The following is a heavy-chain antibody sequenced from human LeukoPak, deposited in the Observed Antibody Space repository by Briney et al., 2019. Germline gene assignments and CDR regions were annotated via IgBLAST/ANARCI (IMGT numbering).Heavy chain of an antibody. D-gene: IGHD3-16*01. CDR1: GFTFGDFV. V-gene: IGHV3-49*04. CDR2: IRTKVNGETT. Sequence: GGSLRLSCTASGFTFGDFVMSWVRQNRGKGLEWVGIIRTKVNGETTKYAASVQGRFTISRDDSKSIAYLQMNSLKTEDTAVYYCTTDYQLDYWGQGTLVTVSS. J-gene: IGHJ4*02. CDR3: TTDYQLDY.